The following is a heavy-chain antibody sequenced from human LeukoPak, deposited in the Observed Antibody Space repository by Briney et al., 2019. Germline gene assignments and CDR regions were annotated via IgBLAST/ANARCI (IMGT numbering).Heavy chain of an antibody. Sequence: GGSLRLSWAASGFTFDDYAMHWVRQAPGKGLEWVSGISWNSGSIGYADSVKGRFTISRDNAKNALYLQMNCLRAEDTALDYSAKETGGIAAAGVGPQPYGMDVWGQGTTVTVSS. CDR1: GFTFDDYA. V-gene: IGHV3-9*01. CDR3: AKETGGIAAAGVGPQPYGMDV. J-gene: IGHJ6*02. CDR2: ISWNSGSI. D-gene: IGHD6-13*01.